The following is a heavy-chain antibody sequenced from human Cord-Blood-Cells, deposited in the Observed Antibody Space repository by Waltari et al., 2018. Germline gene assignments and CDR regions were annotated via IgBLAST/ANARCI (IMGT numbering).Heavy chain of an antibody. J-gene: IGHJ4*02. D-gene: IGHD2-2*01. Sequence: HLQLPESGPGLVKPSATLSLTCPVSGRSISSSSYSWGWIPQPPGQGLKWIGSIYYSGSTYYNPSLKSRVTISVDTSKNQFSLKLSSVTAADTAVYYCGSAAAFLIDYWGQGTLVTVSS. CDR3: GSAAAFLIDY. V-gene: IGHV4-39*01. CDR1: GRSISSSSYS. CDR2: IYYSGST.